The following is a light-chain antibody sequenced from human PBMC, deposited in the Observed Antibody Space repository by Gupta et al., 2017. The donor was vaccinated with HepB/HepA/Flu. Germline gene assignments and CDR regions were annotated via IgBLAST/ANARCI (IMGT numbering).Light chain of an antibody. CDR3: QQDNSLWT. J-gene: IGKJ1*01. Sequence: IQMTQSPSTLSASVGDRFTITCRDSQSISNWLDWYQQKPWQAPKIMIYKASRVESGGPSRFSGRGYVKEFTRTSSRLQHDDFGNYYGQQDNSLWTFGQRTKVEIK. CDR1: QSISNW. CDR2: KAS. V-gene: IGKV1-5*03.